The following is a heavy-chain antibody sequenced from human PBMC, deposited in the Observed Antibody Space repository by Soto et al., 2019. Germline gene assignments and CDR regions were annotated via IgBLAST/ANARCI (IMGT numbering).Heavy chain of an antibody. CDR2: ISAYNGNT. CDR3: ARSVSDIVVVVAATPNYYFDY. CDR1: GYTFTSYG. J-gene: IGHJ4*02. V-gene: IGHV1-18*01. D-gene: IGHD2-15*01. Sequence: QVQLVQSGAEVKKPGASVKVSCKASGYTFTSYGISWVRQAPGQGLEWMGWISAYNGNTNYAQKLQGRVTMTTDTCTSTAYMELRSLRSDDTAVYYCARSVSDIVVVVAATPNYYFDYWGQGTLVTVSS.